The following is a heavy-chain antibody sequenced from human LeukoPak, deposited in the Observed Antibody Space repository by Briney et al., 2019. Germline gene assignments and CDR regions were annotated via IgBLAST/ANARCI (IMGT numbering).Heavy chain of an antibody. Sequence: GGSLRLSCAASGFTFSSYSMNWVRQAPGKGLEWISYIGISSGNTKYADSVKGRFTISGDKAKSSVYLQMNSLRVEDTAVYYCARDTKYAFDNWGQGTLVTVSS. CDR3: ARDTKYAFDN. V-gene: IGHV3-48*01. D-gene: IGHD2-2*01. CDR2: IGISSGNT. CDR1: GFTFSSYS. J-gene: IGHJ4*02.